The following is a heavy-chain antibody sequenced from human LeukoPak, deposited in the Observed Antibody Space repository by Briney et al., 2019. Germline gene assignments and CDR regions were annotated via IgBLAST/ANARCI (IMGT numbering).Heavy chain of an antibody. CDR3: EGGSVTTPYYFDY. D-gene: IGHD4-17*01. J-gene: IGHJ4*02. CDR1: GGSFSGYY. V-gene: IGHV4-34*01. Sequence: SETLSLTCAVYGGSFSGYYWSWIRQPPGKGLEWIGEINHSGSTNYNPSLKSRVTISVDTSKNQFSLKLSSVTAADTAVYYCEGGSVTTPYYFDYWGQGTLVTVSS. CDR2: INHSGST.